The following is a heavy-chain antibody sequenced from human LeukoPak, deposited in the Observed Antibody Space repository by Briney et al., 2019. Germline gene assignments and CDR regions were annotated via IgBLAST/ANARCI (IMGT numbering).Heavy chain of an antibody. D-gene: IGHD6-6*01. CDR3: ASLSRGSFEQLGRP. Sequence: SSVKVSCKASGGTFSSYAISWVRQAPGQGLEWMGRIIPIFGTANYAQMFQGRVTITTDESTSTAYMELSSLRSEDTAVYYCASLSRGSFEQLGRPWGQGTLVTVSS. J-gene: IGHJ5*02. CDR2: IIPIFGTA. CDR1: GGTFSSYA. V-gene: IGHV1-69*05.